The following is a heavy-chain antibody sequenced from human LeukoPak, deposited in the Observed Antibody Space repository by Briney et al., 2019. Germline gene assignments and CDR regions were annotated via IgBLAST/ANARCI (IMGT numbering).Heavy chain of an antibody. CDR3: ARRGGYSLFDY. CDR1: GFTFSSHW. V-gene: IGHV3-7*01. D-gene: IGHD2-21*01. CDR2: MKYDGSEI. J-gene: IGHJ4*02. Sequence: GGSLRLSCAASGFTFSSHWMSWVRQAPGKGLEWVANMKYDGSEIYYVDSVKGRFTISRDNAMNSLFLQMNSLRAEDTAVYYCARRGGYSLFDYWGQGTLVTVSS.